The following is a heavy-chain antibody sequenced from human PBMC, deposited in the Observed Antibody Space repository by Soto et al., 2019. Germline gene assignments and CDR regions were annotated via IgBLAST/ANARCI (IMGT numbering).Heavy chain of an antibody. J-gene: IGHJ6*02. CDR3: ATGGQNDGYNFYHGMDV. V-gene: IGHV1-69*01. Sequence: QVQVVQSGAEVKKPGSSVKVSCKVSGGIFTNNAISWVRQAPGQGLEWLGGVIPLFDTAYYAQIFRGRLRISEDGATTTAYMELSGLTSADTAVYFCATGGQNDGYNFYHGMDVWGQGTTVTVS. D-gene: IGHD2-15*01. CDR2: VIPLFDTA. CDR1: GGIFTNNA.